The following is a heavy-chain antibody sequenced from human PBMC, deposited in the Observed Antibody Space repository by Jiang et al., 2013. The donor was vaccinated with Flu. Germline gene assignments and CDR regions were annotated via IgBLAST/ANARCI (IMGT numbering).Heavy chain of an antibody. V-gene: IGHV4-59*01. CDR3: AGGVYYGSGSYYYWYFDL. Sequence: KPSETLSSPALSLVAPSVVTTGAGSGSPRKGLEWIGYIYYSGSTNYNPSLKSRVTISVDTSKNQFSLKLSSVTAADTAVYYCAGGVYYGSGSYYYWYFDLWGRGTLVTVSS. CDR1: VAPSVVTT. CDR2: IYYSGST. D-gene: IGHD3-10*01. J-gene: IGHJ2*01.